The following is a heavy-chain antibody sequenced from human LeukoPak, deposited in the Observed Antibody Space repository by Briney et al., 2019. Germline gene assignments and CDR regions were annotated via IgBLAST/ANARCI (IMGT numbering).Heavy chain of an antibody. D-gene: IGHD3-3*01. CDR3: ARGESYYDFWSGLFDP. CDR2: IYYSGST. Sequence: SETLSLTCTVSGDSISSGDYYWSWIRQPPGKGLEWIGYIYYSGSTYYNPSLKSRVTISVDTSKNQFSLKLSSVTAADTAVYYCARGESYYDFWSGLFDPWGQGTLVTVSS. J-gene: IGHJ5*02. V-gene: IGHV4-30-4*08. CDR1: GDSISSGDYY.